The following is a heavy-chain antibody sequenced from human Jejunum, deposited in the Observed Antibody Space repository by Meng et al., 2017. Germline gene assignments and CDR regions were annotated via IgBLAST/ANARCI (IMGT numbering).Heavy chain of an antibody. CDR2: IDSDDDK. D-gene: IGHD6-13*01. CDR3: ARIRGSSWYPVDS. CDR1: RFSLSTSRMC. J-gene: IGHJ4*02. Sequence: SGPTLVKPTQTLTLTCTFSRFSLSTSRMCVSWIRQPPGKALEWLALIDSDDDKYYTTSLKTRLTISKDTSKNQVVLTMTNVDPVDTATYYCARIRGSSWYPVDSWGQGTLVTVSS. V-gene: IGHV2-70*01.